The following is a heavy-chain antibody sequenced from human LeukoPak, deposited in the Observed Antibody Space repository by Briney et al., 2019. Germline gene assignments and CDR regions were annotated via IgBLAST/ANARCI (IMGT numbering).Heavy chain of an antibody. V-gene: IGHV1-69*04. CDR2: IIPILGIA. J-gene: IGHJ4*02. D-gene: IGHD2-21*01. Sequence: SVKVSCKASGGTFSSYAISWVRQAPGQGLEWMGRIIPILGIANYAQKFQGRVTITADKSTSTDYMELSSLRSEDTAVYYCARDRGLGDRAPIDYWGQGTLVTVSS. CDR1: GGTFSSYA. CDR3: ARDRGLGDRAPIDY.